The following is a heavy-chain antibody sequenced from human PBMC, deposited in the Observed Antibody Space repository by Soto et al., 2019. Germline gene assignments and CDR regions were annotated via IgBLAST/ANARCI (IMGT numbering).Heavy chain of an antibody. V-gene: IGHV4-4*02. CDR3: ASFPVVVAATKRAYYHYGVNV. CDR1: GASIISSNW. J-gene: IGHJ6*02. CDR2: IYHAETT. D-gene: IGHD2-15*01. Sequence: QVQLQESGPGLVKPSGTLSLTCAVSGASIISSNWWIWVRQTPGKGLEWIGEIYHAETTNFNPSLKSRVTLAVDKPRTQFSLKLTSMTAADTAVYYCASFPVVVAATKRAYYHYGVNVWGQGTTVTVSS.